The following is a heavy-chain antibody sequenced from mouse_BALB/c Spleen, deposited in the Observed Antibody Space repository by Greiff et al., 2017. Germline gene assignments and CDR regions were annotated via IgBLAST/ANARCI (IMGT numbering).Heavy chain of an antibody. CDR3: TREGYYGSRGPFDY. D-gene: IGHD1-1*01. CDR2: IYPGNSDT. J-gene: IGHJ2*01. Sequence: VQLQQSGTVLARPGASVKMSCKASGYTFTSYWMHWVKQRPGQGLEWIGAIYPGNSDTSYNQKFKGKAKLTAVTSTSTAYMELSSLTNEDSAVYYCTREGYYGSRGPFDYWGQGTTRTVSS. CDR1: GYTFTSYW. V-gene: IGHV1-5*01.